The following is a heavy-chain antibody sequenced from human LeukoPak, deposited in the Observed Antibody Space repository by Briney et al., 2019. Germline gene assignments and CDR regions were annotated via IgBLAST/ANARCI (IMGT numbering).Heavy chain of an antibody. CDR1: GGTFSSYA. CDR3: ARLNPRCGGDCYSLDY. V-gene: IGHV1-8*02. J-gene: IGHJ4*02. CDR2: MNPNSGNT. D-gene: IGHD2-21*02. Sequence: ASVKVSCKASGGTFSSYAINWVRQATGQGLEWMGWMNPNSGNTGYAQKFQGRVTMTRNTSISTAHMELSSLRSEDTAVYYCARLNPRCGGDCYSLDYWGQGTLVTVSS.